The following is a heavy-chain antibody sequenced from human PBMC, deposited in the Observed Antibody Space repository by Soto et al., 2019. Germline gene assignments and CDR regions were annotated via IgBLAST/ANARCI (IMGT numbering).Heavy chain of an antibody. Sequence: QVQLVQSGAEVKKPGASVKVSCKASGYTFTSYGISWVRQAPGQGLEWMGWISAYNGNTNYAQKLQGRVTMTTDTSASTAYMELRSLRSDDTAVYYCARVRRGYDILNGYYQSWGEFDYWGQGTLVTVSS. CDR3: ARVRRGYDILNGYYQSWGEFDY. V-gene: IGHV1-18*01. CDR1: GYTFTSYG. J-gene: IGHJ4*02. D-gene: IGHD3-9*01. CDR2: ISAYNGNT.